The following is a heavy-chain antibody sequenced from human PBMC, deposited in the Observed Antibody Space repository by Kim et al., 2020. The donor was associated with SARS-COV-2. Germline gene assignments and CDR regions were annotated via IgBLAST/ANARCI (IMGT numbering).Heavy chain of an antibody. D-gene: IGHD4-17*01. V-gene: IGHV3-15*01. J-gene: IGHJ4*02. CDR1: GFTFSNAW. CDR2: IKSKTDGGKT. CDR3: TTNPDYGGVY. Sequence: GGSLRLSCAASGFTFSNAWMSWVRQAPGKGLEWVGRIKSKTDGGKTDYAAPVKGRFTISRDDSKNTLYLQMNSLKTEDTAVYYCTTNPDYGGVYWGQGTLVTVSS.